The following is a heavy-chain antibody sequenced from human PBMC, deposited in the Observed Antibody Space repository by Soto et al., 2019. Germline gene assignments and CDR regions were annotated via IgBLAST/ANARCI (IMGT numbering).Heavy chain of an antibody. V-gene: IGHV3-21*02. J-gene: IGHJ6*03. CDR3: AGPATAASDYYYYMDV. CDR2: ISSSSGYI. CDR1: GFIFRSYT. Sequence: EVQLVESGGGLVKPGGSLRLSCAASGFIFRSYTMNWVRQAPGKGLEWVSPISSSSGYIFYADSVKGRFTISRDNAKNSLYLQMNSLRAEDTAVYYCAGPATAASDYYYYMDVWGKGTTVTVSS. D-gene: IGHD3-10*01.